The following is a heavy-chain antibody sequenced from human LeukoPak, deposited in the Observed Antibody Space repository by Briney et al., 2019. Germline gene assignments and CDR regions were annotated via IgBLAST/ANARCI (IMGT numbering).Heavy chain of an antibody. CDR1: GYTFTSYA. CDR2: INAGNGNT. J-gene: IGHJ5*02. V-gene: IGHV1-3*01. Sequence: APVKVSCKASGYTFTSYAMHWVRQAPGQRLEWMGWINAGNGNTKYSQKFQGRVTITRDTSASTAYMELSSLRSEDTAVYYCARDLPGYSSSWYTENWFDPWGQGTLVTVSS. D-gene: IGHD6-13*01. CDR3: ARDLPGYSSSWYTENWFDP.